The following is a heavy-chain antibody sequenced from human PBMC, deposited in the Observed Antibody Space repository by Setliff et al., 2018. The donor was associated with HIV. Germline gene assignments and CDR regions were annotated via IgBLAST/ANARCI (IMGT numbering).Heavy chain of an antibody. CDR3: AHVYGSRIRYFDY. CDR1: GFSLTTGEG. Sequence: SGPTLVNPTQPLTLTCTFSGFSLTTGEGVGWIRQPPGKALEWLAIIYWDDDKRYNLSLKSRLTITKDTSKNQVVLTMTNLDPVDTATYYCAHVYGSRIRYFDYWGQGTLVTSPQ. J-gene: IGHJ4*02. V-gene: IGHV2-5*02. D-gene: IGHD3-10*01. CDR2: IYWDDDK.